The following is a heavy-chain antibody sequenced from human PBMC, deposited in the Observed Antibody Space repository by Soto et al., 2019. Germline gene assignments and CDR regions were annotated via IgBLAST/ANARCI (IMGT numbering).Heavy chain of an antibody. CDR1: GFTVTDHY. Sequence: EVQLVESGGGLVQPGGSLRLSCAASGFTVTDHYMDWVRQAPGKGLEWVGRTRDKAHTYTTEYAASVKGRFIISRDDSGNSLYLQMNTLKTEYTAVYYCARAGYCTGTRYCVDSWGQGTLVTVSS. V-gene: IGHV3-72*01. CDR3: ARAGYCTGTRYCVDS. D-gene: IGHD2-8*02. CDR2: TRDKAHTYTT. J-gene: IGHJ4*02.